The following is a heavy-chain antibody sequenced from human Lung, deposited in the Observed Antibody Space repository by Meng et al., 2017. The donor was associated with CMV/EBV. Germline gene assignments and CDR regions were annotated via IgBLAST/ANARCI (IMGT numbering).Heavy chain of an antibody. D-gene: IGHD6-13*01. CDR2: IKQDGGEK. Sequence: GGSLRLXCAVSGFTFSSYAMSWVRQAPGKGLDWVANIKQDGGEKYYVDSVEGRFTISRDNAKNSLYLQMNSLRVEDTAVYYCATIRWYGISWYFYYWGQGXLVTVSS. CDR1: GFTFSSYA. J-gene: IGHJ4*02. CDR3: ATIRWYGISWYFYY. V-gene: IGHV3-7*01.